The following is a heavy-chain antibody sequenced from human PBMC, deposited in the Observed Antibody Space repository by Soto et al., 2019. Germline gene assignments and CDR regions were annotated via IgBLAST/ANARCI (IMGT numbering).Heavy chain of an antibody. Sequence: QVQLVESGGGLVKPGGSLRLSCAASGIVFSDYMSWVRQAPGKGLEWLSYISGSGRTIYSADSVKGRFTISRDNAKNMLYLQMNSLRDEDTAVYYCARGTIRGQGTLVTVSS. CDR2: ISGSGRTI. CDR3: ARGTI. J-gene: IGHJ4*02. V-gene: IGHV3-11*04. CDR1: GIVFSDY. D-gene: IGHD3-3*01.